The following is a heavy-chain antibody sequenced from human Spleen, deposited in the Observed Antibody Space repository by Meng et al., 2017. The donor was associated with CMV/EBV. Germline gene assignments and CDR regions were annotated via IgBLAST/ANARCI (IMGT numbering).Heavy chain of an antibody. D-gene: IGHD6-6*01. Sequence: ASVKVSCKASGYTFTSYDINWVRQATGQGLEWMGWMNPNSGNTGYAQKFQGKVTVTRNTSVSTAYMELSSLRSEDTAVYYCARDKGSFRQLADGFDPWGQGTLVTVSS. CDR1: GYTFTSYD. J-gene: IGHJ5*02. CDR2: MNPNSGNT. V-gene: IGHV1-8*03. CDR3: ARDKGSFRQLADGFDP.